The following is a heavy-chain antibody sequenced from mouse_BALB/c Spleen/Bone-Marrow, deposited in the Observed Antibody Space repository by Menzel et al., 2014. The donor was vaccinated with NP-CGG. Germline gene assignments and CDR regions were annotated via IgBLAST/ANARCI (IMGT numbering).Heavy chain of an antibody. Sequence: VQLRQSGAELVKPGASVKLSCKASGYTFXSYYMYWVKQRPGQGLEWIGEINPSNGGTNFNEKFKSKATLTVDKSSSTAYMQLSSLTSEDSAVYYCTRGRRDAMDYWGQGTSVTVSS. CDR2: INPSNGGT. D-gene: IGHD3-3*01. CDR3: TRGRRDAMDY. J-gene: IGHJ4*01. V-gene: IGHV1S81*02. CDR1: GYTFXSYY.